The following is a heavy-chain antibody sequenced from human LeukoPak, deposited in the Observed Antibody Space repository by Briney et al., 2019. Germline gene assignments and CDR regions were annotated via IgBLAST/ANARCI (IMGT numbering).Heavy chain of an antibody. CDR2: IKQDGSEK. CDR1: GFTFSSYS. Sequence: GGSLRLSCAASGFTFSSYSVSWVRQAPGKGLEWVANIKQDGSEKYYVDSVKGRFTISRDNAKNSLYLQMNSLRAEDTAVYYCARGPSAQVYDFWSGYYITPYGMDVWGQGTTVTVSS. D-gene: IGHD3-3*01. J-gene: IGHJ6*02. CDR3: ARGPSAQVYDFWSGYYITPYGMDV. V-gene: IGHV3-7*01.